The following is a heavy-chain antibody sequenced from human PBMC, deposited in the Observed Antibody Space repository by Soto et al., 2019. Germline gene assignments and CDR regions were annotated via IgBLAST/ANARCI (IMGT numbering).Heavy chain of an antibody. J-gene: IGHJ6*02. D-gene: IGHD3-10*01. Sequence: VGSLRLSCLASGFTLSDYAMTWVRHVPGRGLEWVASLDGAGGSTYYADSVRGRFTISRDNSQNTLFLQMKRLTVDDTAIYYCAAPRDEYGSGVSWFTYGMDIWGQGTTVTVS. CDR3: AAPRDEYGSGVSWFTYGMDI. CDR2: LDGAGGST. CDR1: GFTLSDYA. V-gene: IGHV3-23*01.